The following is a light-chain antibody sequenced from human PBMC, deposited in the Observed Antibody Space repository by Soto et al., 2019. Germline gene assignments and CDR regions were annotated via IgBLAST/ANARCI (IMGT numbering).Light chain of an antibody. CDR2: AAS. V-gene: IGKV1-39*01. CDR3: PQRSTWPLT. CDR1: QSVSTF. J-gene: IGKJ4*01. Sequence: DIQMTQSPSSLSASVGDRVTITCRASQSVSTFVSWFQLKPGKAPQPLIYAASSLQNGVPSRFSGTGSGKDCTLAVSNVAPDDSPIYYCPQRSTWPLTVGGGAKVDIK.